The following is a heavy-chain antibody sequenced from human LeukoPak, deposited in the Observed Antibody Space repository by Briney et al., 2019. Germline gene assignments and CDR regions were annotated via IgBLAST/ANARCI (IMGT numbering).Heavy chain of an antibody. CDR1: GYTFTSYG. CDR2: ISAYNGNT. J-gene: IGHJ4*02. Sequence: ASVKVSCKASGYTFTSYGISWVRQAPGQGLEWMGWISAYNGNTNYAQKLQGRVTMTTDTSTSTAYMGLRSLISDDTAVYYCARDRYYDSSYYFDYWGQGTLVTVSS. V-gene: IGHV1-18*01. CDR3: ARDRYYDSSYYFDY. D-gene: IGHD3-22*01.